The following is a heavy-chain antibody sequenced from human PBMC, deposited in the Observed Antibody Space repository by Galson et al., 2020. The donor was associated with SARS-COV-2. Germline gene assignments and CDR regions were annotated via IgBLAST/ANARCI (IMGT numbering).Heavy chain of an antibody. CDR1: GYSFISYG. J-gene: IGHJ4*02. CDR3: VRGGYCSGGKCCRSQFPDLGDS. Sequence: ASVKVSCKTSGYSFISYGITWVRQAPGQGLEWMGWISADNGNTHFSQKLQGRLFMTTDSSTNTAYMDLRSLRSDDTAVYYCVRGGYCSGGKCCRSQFPDLGDSWGQGTLVTVSS. D-gene: IGHD2-15*01. V-gene: IGHV1-18*04. CDR2: ISADNGNT.